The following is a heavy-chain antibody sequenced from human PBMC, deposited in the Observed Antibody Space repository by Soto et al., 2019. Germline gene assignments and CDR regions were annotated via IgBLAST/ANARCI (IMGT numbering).Heavy chain of an antibody. D-gene: IGHD1-7*01. CDR1: GFTFSNAW. Sequence: ESGGGLVKPGGSLRLSCAASGFTFSNAWMSWVRQAPGKGLEWVGRIKSKTDGGTTDYAAPVKGRFTISRDDSKNTLYLQMNSLKTEDTAVYYCTTAFNWTYAVYDFDIWGQGTMVTVSS. CDR2: IKSKTDGGTT. J-gene: IGHJ3*02. V-gene: IGHV3-15*01. CDR3: TTAFNWTYAVYDFDI.